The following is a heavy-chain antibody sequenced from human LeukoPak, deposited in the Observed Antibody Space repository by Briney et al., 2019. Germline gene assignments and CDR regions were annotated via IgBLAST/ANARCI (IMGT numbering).Heavy chain of an antibody. J-gene: IGHJ4*02. Sequence: GGSLRLSCAASGFTFSSYAMSWVRQAPGKGLEWVSAISGSGGSTYYADSVKGRFTISRDNSKNTLYLQMNSLRAEDTAVYYCAKDGMYSSSSSYYLDYWGQGTLVTVSS. CDR1: GFTFSSYA. CDR2: ISGSGGST. D-gene: IGHD6-6*01. V-gene: IGHV3-23*01. CDR3: AKDGMYSSSSSYYLDY.